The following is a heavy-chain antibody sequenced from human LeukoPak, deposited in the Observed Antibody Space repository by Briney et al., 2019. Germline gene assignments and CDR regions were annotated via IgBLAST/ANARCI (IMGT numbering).Heavy chain of an antibody. Sequence: GGSLRLSCAASGFTFSSYSMNWVRQAPGKGLEWVSSISSSSSYIYYADSVKGRFTISRDNAKNSLYLQMNSLRAGDTAVYYCARDLMIPYYYDSSGYNDYWGQGTLVTASS. V-gene: IGHV3-21*01. J-gene: IGHJ4*02. CDR2: ISSSSSYI. D-gene: IGHD3-22*01. CDR1: GFTFSSYS. CDR3: ARDLMIPYYYDSSGYNDY.